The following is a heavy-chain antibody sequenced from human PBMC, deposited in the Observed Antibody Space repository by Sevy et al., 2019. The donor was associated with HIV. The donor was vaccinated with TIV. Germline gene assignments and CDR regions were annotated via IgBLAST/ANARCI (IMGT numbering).Heavy chain of an antibody. J-gene: IGHJ4*02. D-gene: IGHD6-13*01. CDR1: GFTFSSYA. CDR2: ISYDGSNK. CDR3: ARESRGYSSSWYGY. V-gene: IGHV3-30*04. Sequence: GGSLRLSCAASGFTFSSYAMHWVRQAPGKGLEWVAGISYDGSNKYYADSVKGRFTISRDNSKNTLYLQMNSLRAEDTAVYYCARESRGYSSSWYGYWGQGTLVTVSS.